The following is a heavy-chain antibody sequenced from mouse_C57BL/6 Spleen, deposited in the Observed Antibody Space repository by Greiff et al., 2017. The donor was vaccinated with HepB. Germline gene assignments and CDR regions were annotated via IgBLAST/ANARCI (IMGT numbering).Heavy chain of an antibody. J-gene: IGHJ1*03. V-gene: IGHV1-81*01. D-gene: IGHD1-1*01. CDR2: IYPRSGNT. Sequence: QVQLQQSGAELARPGASVKLSCKASGYTFTSYGISWVKQRTGQGLEWIGEIYPRSGNTYYNEKFKGKATLTTDKTSSTAYMELRSLTSEDTAVYFCDGGGRSAWYFDVWDTGTAVTVSS. CDR3: DGGGRSAWYFDV. CDR1: GYTFTSYG.